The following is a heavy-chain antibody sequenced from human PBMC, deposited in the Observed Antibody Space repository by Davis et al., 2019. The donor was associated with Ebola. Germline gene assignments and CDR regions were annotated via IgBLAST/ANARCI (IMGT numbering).Heavy chain of an antibody. D-gene: IGHD4-23*01. J-gene: IGHJ6*04. Sequence: MPSETLSLTCTVSGGSFGSYYCSWIRQSPGKGLEWIGYIYYSGSTNYNPSLKSRVTISVDTSKNQFSLKLSSVTAADTAVYYCARDNTVADYYGMDVWGKGTTVTVSS. CDR3: ARDNTVADYYGMDV. CDR2: IYYSGST. V-gene: IGHV4-59*01. CDR1: GGSFGSYY.